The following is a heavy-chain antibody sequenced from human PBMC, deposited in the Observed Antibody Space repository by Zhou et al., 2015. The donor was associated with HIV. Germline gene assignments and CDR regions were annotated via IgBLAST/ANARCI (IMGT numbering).Heavy chain of an antibody. D-gene: IGHD6-6*01. V-gene: IGHV1-69*06. CDR3: ARDRGAARPDWRYFDL. Sequence: QVQLVQSGAEVKKPGSSVEVSCKASGGTFSTHGITWVRQVPGQGLEWMGGITPVLGTTKYAQKFQGRVSITADRSTSTAYMELRSLRSKDTAVYYCARDRGAARPDWRYFDLWGRGTLVSVSS. CDR2: ITPVLGTT. CDR1: GGTFSTHG. J-gene: IGHJ2*01.